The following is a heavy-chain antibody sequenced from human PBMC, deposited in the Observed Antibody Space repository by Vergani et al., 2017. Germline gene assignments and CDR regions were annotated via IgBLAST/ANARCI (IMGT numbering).Heavy chain of an antibody. J-gene: IGHJ6*02. D-gene: IGHD3-9*01. CDR1: GYTFTGYY. CDR3: ARGDDILTGYYRNYYYYGRDV. CDR2: INPNSGGT. Sequence: VQLVQSGAGVKKPGASVKVSCKASGYTFTGYYMHWVRQAPGQGLEWMGWINPNSGGTNYAQKLQGRVHMTRDTALSTAYMALSRLRSDDTAVYYCARGDDILTGYYRNYYYYGRDVWGQGTTVTVSS. V-gene: IGHV1-2*02.